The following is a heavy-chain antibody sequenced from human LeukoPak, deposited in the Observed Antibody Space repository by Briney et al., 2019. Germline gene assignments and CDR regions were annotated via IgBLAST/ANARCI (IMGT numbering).Heavy chain of an antibody. J-gene: IGHJ4*02. D-gene: IGHD6-19*01. CDR1: GFTFSSYS. V-gene: IGHV4-59*08. CDR2: IYYSGST. CDR3: ARHAVAGTVDY. Sequence: GSLRLSCAASGFTFSSYSMNWIRQPPGKGLEWIGYIYYSGSTNYNPSLKSRVTISVDTSKNQFSLKLSSVTAADTAVYYCARHAVAGTVDYWGQGTLVTVSS.